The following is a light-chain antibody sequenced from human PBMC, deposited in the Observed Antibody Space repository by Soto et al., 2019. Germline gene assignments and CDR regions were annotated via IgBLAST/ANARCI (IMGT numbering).Light chain of an antibody. CDR3: QKYDSAPWT. J-gene: IGKJ1*01. CDR1: QRVSSN. CDR2: GAS. V-gene: IGKV3-15*01. Sequence: EIVMTQSPATLSVSPGERATLSCRASQRVSSNLAWDQQKPGQAPRLLIYGASTRATGIPARFSGSGSGTDFTLTISSLEPEDVATYYCQKYDSAPWTFGQGTKVDI.